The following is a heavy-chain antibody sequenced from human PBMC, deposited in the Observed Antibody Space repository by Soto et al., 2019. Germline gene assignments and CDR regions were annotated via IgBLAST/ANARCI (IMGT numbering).Heavy chain of an antibody. CDR3: AKDPPVVVVAANEADAFDI. CDR1: GFTFSSYA. J-gene: IGHJ3*02. Sequence: EVLLLESGGGLVQPGGSLRLSCAASGFTFSSYAMSWVRQAPGKGLEWVSAISGSGGSTYYADSVKGRFTISRDNSKNTLYLQMNSLRAEDTAVYYCAKDPPVVVVAANEADAFDIWGQGTMVTVSS. CDR2: ISGSGGST. V-gene: IGHV3-23*01. D-gene: IGHD2-15*01.